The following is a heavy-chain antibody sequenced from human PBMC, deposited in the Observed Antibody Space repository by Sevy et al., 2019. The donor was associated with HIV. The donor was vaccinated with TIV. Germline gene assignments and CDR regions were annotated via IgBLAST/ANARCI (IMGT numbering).Heavy chain of an antibody. CDR1: GFTFSSYG. CDR2: IWYDGSNK. V-gene: IGHV3-33*01. CDR3: ARGRLVAATLYYFDC. Sequence: GGSLRLSCATSGFTFSSYGMHWVRQAPGKGLEWVAVIWYDGSNKYYADSVKGRFTISRDNSKNTLYLQMNSLRAEDTVVYYCARGRLVAATLYYFDCWGQGTLVTVSS. D-gene: IGHD2-15*01. J-gene: IGHJ4*02.